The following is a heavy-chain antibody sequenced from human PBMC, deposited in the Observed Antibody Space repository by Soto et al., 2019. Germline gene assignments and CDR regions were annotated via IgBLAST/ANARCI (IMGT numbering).Heavy chain of an antibody. Sequence: PSETLSLPCTVPGGSISSYYWSWIRQPPGKGLEWIGYIYYSGSTNYNPSLKSRVTISVDTSKNQFSLKLSSVTAADTAVYYCTRVWEYSYGSYYFDYWGQGTLVTVSS. D-gene: IGHD5-18*01. V-gene: IGHV4-59*01. CDR3: TRVWEYSYGSYYFDY. CDR1: GGSISSYY. CDR2: IYYSGST. J-gene: IGHJ4*02.